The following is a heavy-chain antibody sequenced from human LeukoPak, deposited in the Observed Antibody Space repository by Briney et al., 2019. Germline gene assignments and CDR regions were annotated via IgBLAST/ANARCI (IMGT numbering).Heavy chain of an antibody. J-gene: IGHJ4*02. Sequence: GGSLRLSCSVSGYTFSSYRINWVRQAPGKGLEWVSSISVRSNYIYYADSVRGRFSISRDDARDSLYLQMNSLRAEDTAVYYCVRLRRNSDTSGFYYYYDYWGQGTLVTVSS. CDR1: GYTFSSYR. CDR3: VRLRRNSDTSGFYYYYDY. D-gene: IGHD3-22*01. CDR2: ISVRSNYI. V-gene: IGHV3-21*01.